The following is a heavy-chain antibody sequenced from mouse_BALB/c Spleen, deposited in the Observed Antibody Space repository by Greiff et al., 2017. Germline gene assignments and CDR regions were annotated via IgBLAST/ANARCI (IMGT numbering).Heavy chain of an antibody. CDR1: GFTFNDYY. Sequence: EVQGVESGGGLVQPGGSLRLSCATSGFTFNDYYMSWVRQPPGKALEWLGFIRNKANGYTTEYSASVKGRFTISRDNSQSILYLQMNTRRAEDSAAYYCARGQGTWDYWGQGTTLTVSS. CDR2: IRNKANGYTT. V-gene: IGHV7-3*02. D-gene: IGHD3-2*02. J-gene: IGHJ2*01. CDR3: ARGQGTWDY.